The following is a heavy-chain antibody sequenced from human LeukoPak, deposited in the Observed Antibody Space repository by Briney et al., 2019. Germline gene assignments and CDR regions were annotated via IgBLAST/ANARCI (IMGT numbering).Heavy chain of an antibody. J-gene: IGHJ4*02. CDR1: GYTFTSYG. V-gene: IGHV1-18*01. CDR3: ARGLSLRFLEWLPHQFDY. Sequence: ASVKVSCKASGYTFTSYGISWVRQAPGQGLEWMGWISAYNGNTNYAQKLQGRVTMTRNTSISTAYMELSSLRSEDTAVYYCARGLSLRFLEWLPHQFDYWGQGTLVTVSS. CDR2: ISAYNGNT. D-gene: IGHD3-3*01.